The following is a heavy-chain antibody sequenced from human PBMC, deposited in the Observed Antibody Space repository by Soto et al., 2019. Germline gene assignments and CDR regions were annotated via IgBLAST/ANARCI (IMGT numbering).Heavy chain of an antibody. V-gene: IGHV4-39*01. CDR2: IYYIGST. D-gene: IGHD5-18*01. Sequence: QLQLQESGPGLVKPSETLSLTCTVSGGSISSSSYYWGWIRQPPGKGLEWIGSIYYIGSTYYNPSLKSRFTISVDTSKNQFSLKMSSVTAADTAVYYGARVGRGFGIQRWINDYWGQGPLVTVSS. J-gene: IGHJ4*02. CDR3: ARVGRGFGIQRWINDY. CDR1: GGSISSSSYY.